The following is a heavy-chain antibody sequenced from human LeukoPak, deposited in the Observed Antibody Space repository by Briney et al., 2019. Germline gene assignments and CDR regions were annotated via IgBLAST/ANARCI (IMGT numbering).Heavy chain of an antibody. Sequence: GGSLRLSCAASGFTFSSYWMSWVRQAPGKGREGVANIKQDGSEKYYVDSVKGRFTIPRDNAKNSLYLQMNSLRAEDTAVYYCARRISSSGWYRPDYYYYYMDVWGKGTTVTVSS. J-gene: IGHJ6*03. CDR3: ARRISSSGWYRPDYYYYYMDV. D-gene: IGHD6-19*01. CDR1: GFTFSSYW. V-gene: IGHV3-7*01. CDR2: IKQDGSEK.